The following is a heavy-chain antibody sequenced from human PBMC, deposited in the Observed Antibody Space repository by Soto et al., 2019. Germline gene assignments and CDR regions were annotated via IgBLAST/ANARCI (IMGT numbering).Heavy chain of an antibody. CDR1: GFSVRSYC. CDR2: TWNDGGNN. Sequence: LILCCASAGFSVRSYCMHGVRQAPGKGLEWVEFTWNDGGNNLYAESVKGRFTIYRENSKNTLYLQMHSLSAEETAMYYCARDGDVNTGFGQDSWGPGTLATVSS. D-gene: IGHD3-16*01. V-gene: IGHV3-33*01. CDR3: ARDGDVNTGFGQDS. J-gene: IGHJ4*02.